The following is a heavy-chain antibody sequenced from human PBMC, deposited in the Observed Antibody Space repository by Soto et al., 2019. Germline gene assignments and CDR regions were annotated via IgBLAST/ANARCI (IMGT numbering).Heavy chain of an antibody. CDR3: ARTPGDSSGYYYLDY. CDR2: IYHSGST. Sequence: RSLTCTVSGGSISSYYWSWIRQPPGKGLEWIGYIYHSGSTYYNPSLKSRVTISVDRSKNQFSLKLSSVTAADTAVYYCARTPGDSSGYYYLDYWGQGTLVTVSS. J-gene: IGHJ4*02. D-gene: IGHD3-22*01. CDR1: GGSISSYY. V-gene: IGHV4-59*12.